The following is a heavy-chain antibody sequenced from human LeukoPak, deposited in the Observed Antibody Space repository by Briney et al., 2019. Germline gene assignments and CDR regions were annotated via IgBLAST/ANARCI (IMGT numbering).Heavy chain of an antibody. D-gene: IGHD3-10*01. CDR1: GFTFSSYS. CDR3: ANPKGSGSYVFDY. Sequence: GGSLRLSCAASGFTFSSYSMNWVRQAPGKGLEWVSSISTRSNYIYYADSVKGRFTISRDNAKNSLYLQINSLRAEDTAVYYCANPKGSGSYVFDYWGQGTLVTVSS. J-gene: IGHJ4*02. CDR2: ISTRSNYI. V-gene: IGHV3-21*01.